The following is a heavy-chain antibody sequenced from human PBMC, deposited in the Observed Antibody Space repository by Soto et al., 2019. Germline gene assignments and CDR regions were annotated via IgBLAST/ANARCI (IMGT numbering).Heavy chain of an antibody. J-gene: IGHJ6*02. V-gene: IGHV1-69*13. CDR3: AATHPLYTTSRGGSYGMDV. D-gene: IGHD2-2*02. Sequence: SVKVSCKASGGTFSSYAISWVRQAPGQGLEWMGGIIPIFGTANYAQKFQGRVTITADESPSTAYMELSSLRSEDTAMYYCAATHPLYTTSRGGSYGMDVWGQGTMVTVSS. CDR1: GGTFSSYA. CDR2: IIPIFGTA.